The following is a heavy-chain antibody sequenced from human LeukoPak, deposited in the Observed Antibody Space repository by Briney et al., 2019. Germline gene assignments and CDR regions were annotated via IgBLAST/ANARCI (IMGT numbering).Heavy chain of an antibody. Sequence: GGSLRLSCAASGFTFSSYEMNWVRQAPGKRLEWVSYISSSGSTIYYADSVKGRFTISRDNAKNSLYLQMNSLRAEDTAVYYCASSGYEYLYYFDYWGQGTLVTVSS. CDR2: ISSSGSTI. CDR3: ASSGYEYLYYFDY. CDR1: GFTFSSYE. J-gene: IGHJ4*02. D-gene: IGHD5-12*01. V-gene: IGHV3-48*03.